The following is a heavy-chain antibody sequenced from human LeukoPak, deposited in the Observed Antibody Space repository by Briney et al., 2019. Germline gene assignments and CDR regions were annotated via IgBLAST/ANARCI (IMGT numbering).Heavy chain of an antibody. V-gene: IGHV3-11*01. CDR1: GLTFSDYH. CDR2: ISDNGRTK. D-gene: IGHD3-3*01. Sequence: GGSLRLSCAASGLTFSDYHMSWIRQAPGKGLEWVSHISDNGRTKYYANSVQGRFTVSRDNAKNSLYLQMNSLRADDTAVYYCATVHFGYFTFWGQGTWSPSPQ. CDR3: ATVHFGYFTF. J-gene: IGHJ4*02.